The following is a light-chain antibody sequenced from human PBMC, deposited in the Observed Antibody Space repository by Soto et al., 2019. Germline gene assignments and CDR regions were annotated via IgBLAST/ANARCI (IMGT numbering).Light chain of an antibody. V-gene: IGKV3-20*01. CDR3: QQYYTYPYT. Sequence: DIVLTQSPGTLYLSPGERATLSCRASQSVSSGYLAWYQQRPGQAPRLLIYGASTRATGIPDRFSGSGSGTDFTLTISRLEPEDFATYFCQQYYTYPYTFGQGTKLEI. J-gene: IGKJ2*01. CDR2: GAS. CDR1: QSVSSGY.